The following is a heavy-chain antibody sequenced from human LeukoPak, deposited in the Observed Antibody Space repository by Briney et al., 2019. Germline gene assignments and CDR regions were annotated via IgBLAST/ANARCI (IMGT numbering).Heavy chain of an antibody. CDR1: GYTFTSYD. J-gene: IGHJ6*02. Sequence: GASVTVSFKASGYTFTSYDINWVRQATGQGLEWMGWINAGNGNTKYSQKFQGRVTITRDTSASTAYMELSSLRSEDTAVYYCASGRHPHYYYYGMDVWGQGTTVTVSS. V-gene: IGHV1-3*01. CDR2: INAGNGNT. CDR3: ASGRHPHYYYYGMDV.